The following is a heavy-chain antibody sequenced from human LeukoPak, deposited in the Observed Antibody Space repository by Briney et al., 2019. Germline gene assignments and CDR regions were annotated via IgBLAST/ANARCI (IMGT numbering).Heavy chain of an antibody. D-gene: IGHD5-24*01. Sequence: GGSLRPSCAASGFTSGSYWMTWVRQAPGKGLEWVANMKHDGIEKYYVDSVKGRFTISRDNAKNSLYLQMSSLRAEDTGVYYCAREGREGYNYPALDFWGQGILVTVSS. CDR2: MKHDGIEK. CDR1: GFTSGSYW. CDR3: AREGREGYNYPALDF. J-gene: IGHJ4*02. V-gene: IGHV3-7*05.